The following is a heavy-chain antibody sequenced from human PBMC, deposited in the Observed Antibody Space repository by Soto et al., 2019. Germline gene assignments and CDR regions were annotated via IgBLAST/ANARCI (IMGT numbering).Heavy chain of an antibody. J-gene: IGHJ6*02. CDR1: GGTFSSYA. D-gene: IGHD6-13*01. CDR3: ASRLPRLAAATNRPRDYYYGMDV. V-gene: IGHV1-69*06. Sequence: QVQLVQSGAEVKKPGSSVKVSCKASGGTFSSYAISWVRQAPGQGLEWMGGIIPIFGTANYAQTFQGRVTITADKSTSTDCMEVSSLRSEDTAVYYCASRLPRLAAATNRPRDYYYGMDVWGQGTTVTVSS. CDR2: IIPIFGTA.